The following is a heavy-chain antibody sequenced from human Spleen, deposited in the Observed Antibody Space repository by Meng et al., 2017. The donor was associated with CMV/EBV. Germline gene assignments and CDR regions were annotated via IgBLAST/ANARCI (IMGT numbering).Heavy chain of an antibody. V-gene: IGHV3-23*01. J-gene: IGHJ4*02. CDR2: IGDSGGST. D-gene: IGHD2-2*01. CDR3: AKDRSCRSASCSFDY. CDR1: GFIFNNYA. Sequence: GGSLRLSCAASGFIFNNYAMSWVRRAPGKGLEWVSGIGDSGGSTYYADSVKGRFTISRDNFKNALYLQMSSLRAEDTAVYYCAKDRSCRSASCSFDYWGQGKVVTVSS.